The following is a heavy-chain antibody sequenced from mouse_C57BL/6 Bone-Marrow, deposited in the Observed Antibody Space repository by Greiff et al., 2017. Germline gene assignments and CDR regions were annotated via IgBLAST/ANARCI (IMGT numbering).Heavy chain of an antibody. CDR3: TGRVVRGFAY. CDR1: GFTFSNYW. V-gene: IGHV6-3*01. Sequence: EVKVEESGGGLVQPGGSMKLSCVASGFTFSNYWMNWVRQSPEKGLEWVAQIRLKSDNYATHYAESVKGRFTISRDDSKSSVYLQMNNLRAEDTGIYYCTGRVVRGFAYWGQGTLVTVSA. CDR2: IRLKSDNYAT. J-gene: IGHJ3*01.